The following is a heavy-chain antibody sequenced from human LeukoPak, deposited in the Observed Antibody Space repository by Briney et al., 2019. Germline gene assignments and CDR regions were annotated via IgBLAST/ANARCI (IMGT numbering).Heavy chain of an antibody. J-gene: IGHJ6*03. Sequence: SVKVSCKASGGTFSSYAISWVRQAPGQGLEWMGGIIPIFGTANYAQKFQGRVTITADKSTSTAYMELSSLRSEDTAVYYCARGRYYYYYYMDDWGKGTTVTVSS. CDR1: GGTFSSYA. CDR2: IIPIFGTA. V-gene: IGHV1-69*06. CDR3: ARGRYYYYYYMDD.